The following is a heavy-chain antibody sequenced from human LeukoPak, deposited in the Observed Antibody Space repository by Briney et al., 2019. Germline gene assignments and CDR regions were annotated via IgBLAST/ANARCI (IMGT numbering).Heavy chain of an antibody. Sequence: PSETLSLTCTVSGGSISSGSYYWSWIRQPAGKGLEWIGRIYTSGSTNYNPSLKSRVTISVDTSKNQFSLKLSSVTAADTAVYYCAQMYYYDSSGYYYFQHWGQGTLVTVSS. CDR1: GGSISSGSYY. CDR2: IYTSGST. D-gene: IGHD3-22*01. J-gene: IGHJ1*01. CDR3: AQMYYYDSSGYYYFQH. V-gene: IGHV4-61*02.